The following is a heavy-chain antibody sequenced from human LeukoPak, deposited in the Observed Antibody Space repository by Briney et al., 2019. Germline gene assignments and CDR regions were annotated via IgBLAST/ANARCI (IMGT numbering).Heavy chain of an antibody. D-gene: IGHD6-19*01. Sequence: GGSLRLSCAASGFTFSSYAMSWVRQAPGKWLEWVSAISGSGGSTYYADSVKGRFTISRDNAKNTLYLQMNSLRAEDTAVYYCTTGGQFFDNWGQGTLVTVSS. J-gene: IGHJ4*02. CDR3: TTGGQFFDN. V-gene: IGHV3-23*01. CDR1: GFTFSSYA. CDR2: ISGSGGST.